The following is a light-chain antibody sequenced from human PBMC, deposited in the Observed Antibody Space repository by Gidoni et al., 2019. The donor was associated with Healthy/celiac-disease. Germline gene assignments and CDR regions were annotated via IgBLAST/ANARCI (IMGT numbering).Light chain of an antibody. Sequence: EIVLTQSPGTLSMSPGESATLSCRASQRVSSSYLAWYQQKPGQAPRLLIYGASSRATGIPDRFSGSGSGTDFTLTISRLEPEDFAVYYCQQYGSSPWTFGQGTKLEIK. CDR2: GAS. CDR3: QQYGSSPWT. CDR1: QRVSSSY. J-gene: IGKJ2*02. V-gene: IGKV3-20*01.